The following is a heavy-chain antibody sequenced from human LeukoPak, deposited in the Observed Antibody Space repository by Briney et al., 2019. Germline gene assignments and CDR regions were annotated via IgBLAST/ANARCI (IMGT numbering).Heavy chain of an antibody. Sequence: GGSLRLSCAASGFAFRYFAMSWVRQAPGKGLEWVSTVTGDGITTYYADSVKGRFTISRDNSKNTLYLQMNSLRAEDTAVYYCARPFYGGGWWQSIFDYWGQGTLVTVSS. CDR2: VTGDGITT. CDR3: ARPFYGGGWWQSIFDY. V-gene: IGHV3-23*01. J-gene: IGHJ4*02. CDR1: GFAFRYFA. D-gene: IGHD6-19*01.